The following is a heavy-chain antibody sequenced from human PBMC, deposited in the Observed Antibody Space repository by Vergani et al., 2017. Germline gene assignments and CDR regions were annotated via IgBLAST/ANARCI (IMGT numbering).Heavy chain of an antibody. Sequence: EVQLVQSGAEVKKPGASLKISCQISGYSFTNYWIGWVRQMPGKGLEWMGIIHPADSDTRYSPSFQGQVTISVNKSISTAYLQRSILRASASAMYYCARLYGRDSSGSKYFDYWGQGTLVTVSS. CDR1: GYSFTNYW. D-gene: IGHD3-22*01. V-gene: IGHV5-51*01. CDR3: ARLYGRDSSGSKYFDY. CDR2: IHPADSDT. J-gene: IGHJ4*02.